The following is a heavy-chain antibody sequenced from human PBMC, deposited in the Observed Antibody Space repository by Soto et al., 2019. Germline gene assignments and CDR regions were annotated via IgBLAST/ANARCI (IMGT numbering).Heavy chain of an antibody. CDR1: GYAFTTYG. D-gene: IGHD3-10*02. J-gene: IGHJ4*02. Sequence: QVHLVQSGAEVKKPGASVKVSCKGSGYAFTTYGITWVRQAPGQGLEWMGWISAHSGNTNYAQKLQGRVNVTRDTSKSTDYTELSSPRSDDTAVYYCARGMYGDYWGQGALVTVSS. CDR3: ARGMYGDY. V-gene: IGHV1-18*01. CDR2: ISAHSGNT.